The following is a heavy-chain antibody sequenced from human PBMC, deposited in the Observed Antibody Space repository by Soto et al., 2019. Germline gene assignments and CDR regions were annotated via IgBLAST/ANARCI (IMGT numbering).Heavy chain of an antibody. Sequence: GESLKLSCKGSGYSFTRYLIGWVRQMPGKGLEWMGIIYPGDSDTRYSPSFQGQVTISADKSISTAYLQWSSLKASDTAMYYCARHLTAMVYPDYYYYGMDVWGQGTTVTVSS. J-gene: IGHJ6*02. CDR2: IYPGDSDT. CDR1: GYSFTRYL. CDR3: ARHLTAMVYPDYYYYGMDV. V-gene: IGHV5-51*01. D-gene: IGHD5-18*01.